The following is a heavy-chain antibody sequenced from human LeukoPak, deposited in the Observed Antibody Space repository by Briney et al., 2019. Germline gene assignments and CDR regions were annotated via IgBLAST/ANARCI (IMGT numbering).Heavy chain of an antibody. CDR1: GFTFSSYG. CDR3: AKDRIAARGWFDP. V-gene: IGHV3-30*18. D-gene: IGHD6-6*01. J-gene: IGHJ5*02. CDR2: ISYDGSNK. Sequence: GGSLRLSCGASGFTFSSYGMHWVRQAPGKGLEWVAVISYDGSNKYYADSVKGRFTISRDNSKNTLYLQMNSLRAEDTAVYYCAKDRIAARGWFDPWGQGTLVTVSS.